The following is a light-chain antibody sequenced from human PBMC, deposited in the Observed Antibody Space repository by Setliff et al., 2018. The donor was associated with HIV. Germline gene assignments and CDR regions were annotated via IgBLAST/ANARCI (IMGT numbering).Light chain of an antibody. CDR2: RTN. J-gene: IGLJ2*01. Sequence: QSVLTQPPSASGTPGQRVTISCSGSRSNIGTNTVNWYQQLPGTAPKLLIYRTNQRPSGVPDRFSGSKSGTSTSRAISGLQSEDEADYYCAAWDDSVYGVVFGGGTKVTVL. CDR1: RSNIGTNT. CDR3: AAWDDSVYGVV. V-gene: IGLV1-44*01.